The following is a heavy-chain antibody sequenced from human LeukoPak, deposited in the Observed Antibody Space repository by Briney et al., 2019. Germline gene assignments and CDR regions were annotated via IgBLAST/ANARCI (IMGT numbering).Heavy chain of an antibody. Sequence: ASVKVSCKVSGYTYTKLSMHWVRQAPGQGLEWMGWISAYNGNTNYAQKLQGRVTMTTDTFTSTAYMDLRSLRYDDTAVYYCARDSSSFSTLIDYWGQGTLVTVSS. CDR3: ARDSSSFSTLIDY. CDR2: ISAYNGNT. J-gene: IGHJ4*02. V-gene: IGHV1-18*01. CDR1: GYTYTKLS. D-gene: IGHD2-2*01.